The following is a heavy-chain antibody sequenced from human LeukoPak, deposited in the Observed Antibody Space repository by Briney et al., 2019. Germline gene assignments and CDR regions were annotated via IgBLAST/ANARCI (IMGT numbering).Heavy chain of an antibody. CDR2: ISSSSSYI. J-gene: IGHJ3*02. CDR1: GFTFSSYS. D-gene: IGHD3-22*01. V-gene: IGHV3-21*01. CDR3: AREEDSSGYYYGTHDAFDI. Sequence: GGSLRLSCAASGFTFSSYSMNWVRQAPGKGLEWVSSISSSSSYIYYADSVKGRFTISRDNAKNALYLQMNSLRAEDTAVYYCAREEDSSGYYYGTHDAFDIWGQGTMVTVSS.